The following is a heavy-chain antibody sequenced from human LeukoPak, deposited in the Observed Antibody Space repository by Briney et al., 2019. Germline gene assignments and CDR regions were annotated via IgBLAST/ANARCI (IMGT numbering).Heavy chain of an antibody. CDR3: AKDGQSYYDILTGYYSAHSLDY. Sequence: GGSLRLPCAASGFTFSSYGMNWVRQAPGKGLEWVSFISSSSSYIYYADSVKGRFTISRDNSKNTLYLQMNSLRAEDTAVYYCAKDGQSYYDILTGYYSAHSLDYWGQGTLVTVSS. D-gene: IGHD3-9*01. CDR2: ISSSSSYI. CDR1: GFTFSSYG. V-gene: IGHV3-21*01. J-gene: IGHJ4*02.